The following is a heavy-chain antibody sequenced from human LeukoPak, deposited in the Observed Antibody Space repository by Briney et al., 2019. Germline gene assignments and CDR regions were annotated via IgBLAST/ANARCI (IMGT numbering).Heavy chain of an antibody. CDR1: GGSISSYY. CDR2: IYYSGST. V-gene: IGHV4-59*01. Sequence: PSETLSLTCTVSGGSISSYYWSWIRQPPGKGLEWIGYIYYSGSTNYNPSLKSRVTKSVDTSKNQFSLKLSSVTAADTAVYYCARDAGTYSSGWSAGFDYWGQGTLVTVSS. J-gene: IGHJ4*02. D-gene: IGHD6-19*01. CDR3: ARDAGTYSSGWSAGFDY.